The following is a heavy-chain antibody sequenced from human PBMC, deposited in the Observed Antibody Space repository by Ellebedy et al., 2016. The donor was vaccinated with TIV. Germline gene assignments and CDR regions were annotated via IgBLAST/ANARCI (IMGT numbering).Heavy chain of an antibody. CDR3: ARRTQWLTFDF. V-gene: IGHV3-23*05. J-gene: IGHJ4*02. D-gene: IGHD6-19*01. CDR2: LFNTDDTNFA. CDR1: GFTFSSYA. Sequence: PAGSLRLSCVASGFTFSSYAMNWVRQAPGQGLLWVPTLFNTDDTNFAVYAGSVKGRFTVSRDKPENTLYLQMNNLRADDTAIYYCARRTQWLTFDFWGQGILVTVSA.